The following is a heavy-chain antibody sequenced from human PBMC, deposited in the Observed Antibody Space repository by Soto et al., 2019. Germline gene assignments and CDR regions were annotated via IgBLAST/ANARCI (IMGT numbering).Heavy chain of an antibody. CDR3: ARSREGSDY. Sequence: LRLSCAASGFTFSSYAMHWVRQAPGKGLEWVAVISYDGSNKYYADSVKGRFTISRDNSKNTLYLQMNSLRAEDTAVYYCARSREGSDYWGQGTLVTVSS. D-gene: IGHD3-10*01. J-gene: IGHJ4*02. CDR2: ISYDGSNK. V-gene: IGHV3-30-3*01. CDR1: GFTFSSYA.